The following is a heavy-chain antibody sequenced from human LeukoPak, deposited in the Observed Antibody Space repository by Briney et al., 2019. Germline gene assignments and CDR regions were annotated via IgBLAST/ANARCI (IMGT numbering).Heavy chain of an antibody. Sequence: PSETLSLTCTVSGGSISSYHWSWIRQPPGRGLEWIGYIYYSGNTNYNPSLKSRVTISVDTSKNQFSLKLSSVTAADTAVYYCARGGYFDWLQLDYWGQGTLVTVSS. CDR1: GGSISSYH. J-gene: IGHJ4*02. CDR2: IYYSGNT. CDR3: ARGGYFDWLQLDY. V-gene: IGHV4-59*01. D-gene: IGHD3-9*01.